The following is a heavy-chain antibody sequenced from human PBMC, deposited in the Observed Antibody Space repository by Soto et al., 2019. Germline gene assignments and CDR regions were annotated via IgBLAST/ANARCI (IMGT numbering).Heavy chain of an antibody. V-gene: IGHV1-18*01. D-gene: IGHD5-18*01. CDR3: ARAVGYSYGFDY. J-gene: IGHJ4*02. CDR1: GYTFASYG. CDR2: ISAYNGNT. Sequence: QVQLVQSGAEVRRPGASVKVSCKASGYTFASYGISWVRQAPGQGLEWMGWISAYNGNTNYAHKLQGRVTMTTETSTTTAYMELRSLRSDDTVVYYCARAVGYSYGFDYWGQGTLVTVSS.